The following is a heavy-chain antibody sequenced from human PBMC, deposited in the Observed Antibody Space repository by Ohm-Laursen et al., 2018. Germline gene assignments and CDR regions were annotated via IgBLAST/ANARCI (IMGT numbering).Heavy chain of an antibody. Sequence: SSAKVSCKASGYTFTSYDINWVRQATGQGLEWMGWMNPNSGNSGYAEKFQGRVTMTRDTSISTIHMELRSLRSEDTAVYYCARGEGYSSSSGKEYYYYGLDVWGQGTTVTVSS. D-gene: IGHD6-6*01. V-gene: IGHV1-8*01. CDR2: MNPNSGNS. J-gene: IGHJ6*02. CDR1: GYTFTSYD. CDR3: ARGEGYSSSSGKEYYYYGLDV.